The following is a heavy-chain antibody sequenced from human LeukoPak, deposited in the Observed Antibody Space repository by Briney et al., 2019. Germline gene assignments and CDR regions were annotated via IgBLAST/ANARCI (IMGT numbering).Heavy chain of an antibody. J-gene: IGHJ5*02. CDR2: MNPNSGNT. V-gene: IGHV1-8*01. D-gene: IGHD6-13*01. Sequence: ASVKVSCKASGYTFSSYDINWVRQATGQGLEWMGWMNPNSGNTGYAQKFQGRVTMTRNTSISTAYMELSSLRSEDTAVYYCATGYSSSARFDPWGQGTLVTVSS. CDR3: ATGYSSSARFDP. CDR1: GYTFSSYD.